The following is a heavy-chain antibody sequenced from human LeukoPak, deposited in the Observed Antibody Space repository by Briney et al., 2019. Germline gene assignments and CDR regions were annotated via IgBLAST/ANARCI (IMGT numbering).Heavy chain of an antibody. CDR1: GYSFTNYW. Sequence: GESLKISCKDSGYSFTNYWIGWVRQMPGKGLEWMGIIHSADSNTKYSPSFQGQVTISADRSITTAYVQWSSLQASDTAMYYCARHLGAAMVSPLGHWGQGTLVTVSS. V-gene: IGHV5-51*01. CDR2: IHSADSNT. J-gene: IGHJ4*02. D-gene: IGHD5-18*01. CDR3: ARHLGAAMVSPLGH.